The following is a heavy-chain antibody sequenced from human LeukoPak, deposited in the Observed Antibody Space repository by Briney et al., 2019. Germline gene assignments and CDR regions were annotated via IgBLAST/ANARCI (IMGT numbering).Heavy chain of an antibody. CDR1: GGSFSGYY. J-gene: IGHJ4*02. Sequence: PSETLSLTCAVYGGSFSGYYWSWIRQSPGKGLEWIGEINHRGTTKYNAFLESRVTISLDTSKNQFSLEVTSVTAADTATYYCARGSSYGASGYPYFDHWGQGTLVPVSS. CDR2: INHRGTT. CDR3: ARGSSYGASGYPYFDH. V-gene: IGHV4-34*01. D-gene: IGHD3-22*01.